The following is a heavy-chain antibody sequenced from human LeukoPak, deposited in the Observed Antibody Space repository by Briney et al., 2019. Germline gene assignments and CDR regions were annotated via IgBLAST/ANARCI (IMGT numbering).Heavy chain of an antibody. D-gene: IGHD2-2*01. V-gene: IGHV3-74*01. J-gene: IGHJ4*02. Sequence: PGGSLRLSCAASGFTFSRYWVHWVRQAPGKGLVWVSRISSDGSYTTYADSVKGRFTISRDNAKNSLYLQMNSLRAEDTAVYYCARNLPAADYWGQGTLVTVSS. CDR3: ARNLPAADY. CDR1: GFTFSRYW. CDR2: ISSDGSYT.